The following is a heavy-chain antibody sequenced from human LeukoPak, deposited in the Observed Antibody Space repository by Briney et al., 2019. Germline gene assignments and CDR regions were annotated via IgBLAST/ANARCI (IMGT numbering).Heavy chain of an antibody. CDR3: ARRLAARPRIDY. J-gene: IGHJ4*02. Sequence: KPSETLSLTCAVYGGSFSGYYWSWICQPPGKGLEWIGEINHSGSTNYNPSLKSRVTISVDTSKNQFSLKLSSVTAADTAVYYCARRLAARPRIDYWGQGTLVTVSS. CDR2: INHSGST. V-gene: IGHV4-34*01. CDR1: GGSFSGYY. D-gene: IGHD6-6*01.